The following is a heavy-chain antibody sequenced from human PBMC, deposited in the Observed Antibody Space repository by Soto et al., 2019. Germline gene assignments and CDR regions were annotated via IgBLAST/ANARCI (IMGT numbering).Heavy chain of an antibody. CDR1: EFTFSSYG. J-gene: IGHJ3*02. V-gene: IGHV3-30*18. CDR2: ISYDGSNK. Sequence: QVQLVESGGGVVQPGRSLRLSCAASEFTFSSYGMHWVRQAPGKGLEWVAVISYDGSNKYYADSVKGRFTISRDNSKNTLYLQMNSLRAEDTAVYYCANSGQLLHPQVLTGAFDIWGQGTMVTVSS. D-gene: IGHD2-2*01. CDR3: ANSGQLLHPQVLTGAFDI.